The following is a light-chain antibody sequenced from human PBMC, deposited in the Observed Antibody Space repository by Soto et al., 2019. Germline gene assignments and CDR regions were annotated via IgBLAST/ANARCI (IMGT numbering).Light chain of an antibody. CDR1: QDISNY. V-gene: IGKV1-33*01. CDR2: DAS. J-gene: IGKJ4*01. Sequence: DIQMTQSPSSLSASVGDRVTITCQASQDISNYLNWYHQMPAKPPKLLIYDASTLQSGVPSRVSGSGSGTHFTLTITSLQPDDIGTYDCQQYDDVPLTFGGGTKVEI. CDR3: QQYDDVPLT.